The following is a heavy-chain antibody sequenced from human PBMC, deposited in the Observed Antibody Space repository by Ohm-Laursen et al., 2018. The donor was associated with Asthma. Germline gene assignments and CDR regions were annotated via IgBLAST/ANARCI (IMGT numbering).Heavy chain of an antibody. Sequence: SLRLSCTASGFTFSNNGMHWVRQAPGKGLEWVAAVSSGDGTRKYYADSVKGRFTISRNNSKNMLYLQMSSLRAEDTALYYCAKWSRTYPNYFLDYWGQGTLVTVAS. CDR3: AKWSRTYPNYFLDY. CDR2: VSSGDGTRK. V-gene: IGHV3-30*18. CDR1: GFTFSNNG. J-gene: IGHJ4*02. D-gene: IGHD3-3*01.